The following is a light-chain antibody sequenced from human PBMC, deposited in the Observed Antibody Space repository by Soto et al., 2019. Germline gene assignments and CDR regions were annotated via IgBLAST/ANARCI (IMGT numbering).Light chain of an antibody. V-gene: IGKV3-15*01. Sequence: EIVMTQSPVTLSLSPGERSTLSCMAGESVSSNLAWYQHKPGQSPRLLIYGASARATGIPARFSGGGSGAEYTLTISSLQSEDFAVYYCQQYDKWPRTFGQGTKVDIK. CDR1: ESVSSN. CDR3: QQYDKWPRT. J-gene: IGKJ1*01. CDR2: GAS.